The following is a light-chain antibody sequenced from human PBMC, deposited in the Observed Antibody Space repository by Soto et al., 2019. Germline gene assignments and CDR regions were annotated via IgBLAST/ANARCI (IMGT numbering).Light chain of an antibody. Sequence: EIVMTQSPATLSVSPGERVSLSCRARQSVGSNLAWYQQKPGQAPRLLIYGASTRATGIPARFSGSGSETEFTLTISSLQAEDSAVYFCQQYSNWPTWTFGQGTKVDIK. CDR3: QQYSNWPTWT. CDR2: GAS. J-gene: IGKJ1*01. CDR1: QSVGSN. V-gene: IGKV3-15*01.